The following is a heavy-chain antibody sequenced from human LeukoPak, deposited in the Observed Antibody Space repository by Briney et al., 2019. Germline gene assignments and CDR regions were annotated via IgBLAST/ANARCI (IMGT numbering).Heavy chain of an antibody. CDR1: GYTFTGYY. V-gene: IGHV1-2*02. D-gene: IGHD1-26*01. CDR3: ARLSGSYYFDY. Sequence: ASVKVSCKASGYTFTGYYMHWVRQAPGQGLEWMGWINPNSGGTDYAQKFQGRVTMTRDTSISTAYMDLSRLRSDDTAVYYCARLSGSYYFDYWGQGTLVTVSS. CDR2: INPNSGGT. J-gene: IGHJ4*02.